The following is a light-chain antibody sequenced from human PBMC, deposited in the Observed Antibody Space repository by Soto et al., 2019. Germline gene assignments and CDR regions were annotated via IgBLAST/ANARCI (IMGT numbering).Light chain of an antibody. CDR2: LGS. CDR3: MQGLQTPLG. Sequence: DIVMTQSPLSLPVTPGEPASISCRSSQSLLHSNGYNSLDWYLQKPGLSPQLLIYLGSNRASGVPDRFSGSGSGTDFTLKISRVEAEDVGVYYCMQGLQTPLGFGGGTKVEIK. CDR1: QSLLHSNGYNS. J-gene: IGKJ4*01. V-gene: IGKV2-28*01.